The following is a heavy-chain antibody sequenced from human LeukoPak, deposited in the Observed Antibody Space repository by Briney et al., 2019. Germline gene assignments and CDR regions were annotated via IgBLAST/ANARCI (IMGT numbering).Heavy chain of an antibody. CDR1: GYTFTVYY. Sequence: ASVTVSCKASGYTFTVYYMHWVRQAPGQGLEWMGWINPNSGGTNYAQKFQGRVTMTRDTSISTAYMELSRLRSDDTAVYYCARARSSWYRYYFDYWGQGTLVTVSS. J-gene: IGHJ4*02. CDR2: INPNSGGT. V-gene: IGHV1-2*02. CDR3: ARARSSWYRYYFDY. D-gene: IGHD6-13*01.